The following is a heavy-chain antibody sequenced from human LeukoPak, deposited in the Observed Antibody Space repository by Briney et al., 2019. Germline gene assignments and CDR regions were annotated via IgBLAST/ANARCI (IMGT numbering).Heavy chain of an antibody. CDR2: ISGSGGST. Sequence: GGSQRLSCAASGFTFSSYAMSWVRQAPGKGLEWVSAISGSGGSTYYADSVKGRFTISRDNSKNTLYLQMNSLRAEDTAVYYCAKALLLWFGELLVWGQGTLVTVSS. J-gene: IGHJ4*02. CDR3: AKALLLWFGELLV. CDR1: GFTFSSYA. V-gene: IGHV3-23*01. D-gene: IGHD3-10*01.